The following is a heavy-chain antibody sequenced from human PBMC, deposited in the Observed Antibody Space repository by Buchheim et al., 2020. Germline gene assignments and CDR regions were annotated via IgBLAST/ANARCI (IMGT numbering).Heavy chain of an antibody. CDR2: IYHSGST. J-gene: IGHJ4*02. CDR3: ARVQNQQLVHLVPHFDY. CDR1: GGSISSSNW. V-gene: IGHV4-4*02. D-gene: IGHD6-13*01. Sequence: QVQLQESGPGLVKPSGTLSLTCAVSGGSISSSNWWSWVRQPPGKGLEWIVEIYHSGSTNYNPSLKSRVTISVDKSQNQFSLKLSAVTAADTAVYYCARVQNQQLVHLVPHFDYWGQGTL.